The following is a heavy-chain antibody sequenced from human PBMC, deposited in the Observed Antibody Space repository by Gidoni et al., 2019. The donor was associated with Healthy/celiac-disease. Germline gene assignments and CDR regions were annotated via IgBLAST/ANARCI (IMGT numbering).Heavy chain of an antibody. CDR3: ARGEACSGGSCYSDYYGMDV. J-gene: IGHJ6*02. D-gene: IGHD2-15*01. CDR2: IIPIFGTA. Sequence: QVQLVQSGAEVKKPGSSVKVSCKASGGTFSSYAISWVRQAPGQGLEWMGGIIPIFGTANYAQKFQGRVTITADKSTSTAYMELSSLRSEDTAVYYCARGEACSGGSCYSDYYGMDVWGQGTTVTVSS. V-gene: IGHV1-69*06. CDR1: GGTFSSYA.